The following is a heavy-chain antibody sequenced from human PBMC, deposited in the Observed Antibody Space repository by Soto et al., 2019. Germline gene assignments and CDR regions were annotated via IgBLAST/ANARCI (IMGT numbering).Heavy chain of an antibody. CDR1: SGCFSGYY. V-gene: IGHV4-34*01. CDR2: INHSGST. CDR3: ASMCSSTSCYYDY. J-gene: IGHJ4*02. D-gene: IGHD2-2*01. Sequence: SETLYLRCAAYSGCFSGYYWCLSRQPPGKGLEWIGEINHSGSTNYNPSLKSRVTISVDTSKNQFSLKLSSATAADTAVCYRASMCSSTSCYYDYSGQGTLVTGSS.